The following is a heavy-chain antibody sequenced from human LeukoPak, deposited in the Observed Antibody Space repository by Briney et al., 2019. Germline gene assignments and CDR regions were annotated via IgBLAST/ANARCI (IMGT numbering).Heavy chain of an antibody. Sequence: GGSLRLSCAAPGFTFDDYGMSWVRQAPGKGLEWVSGINWNGGSTGYADSVKGRFTISRDNAKNSLYLQMNSLRAEDTALYHCARSGYDRLHTDYWGQGTLVTVSS. CDR3: ARSGYDRLHTDY. D-gene: IGHD5-12*01. CDR1: GFTFDDYG. V-gene: IGHV3-20*01. J-gene: IGHJ4*02. CDR2: INWNGGST.